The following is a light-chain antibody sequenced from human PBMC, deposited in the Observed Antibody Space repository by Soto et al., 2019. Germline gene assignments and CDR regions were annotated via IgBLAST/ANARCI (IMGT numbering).Light chain of an antibody. CDR2: AAS. CDR3: QQTDSFPLT. V-gene: IGKV1-12*01. Sequence: DIQMTQSPSSVSASIGDRVTITCRASQAIGSWLAWYQQKPGKAPKVLSFAASILQSGVPSRFSSSGSGRYFTLTISSLQPEDFATYYCQQTDSFPLTFGQGTRLEIK. J-gene: IGKJ5*01. CDR1: QAIGSW.